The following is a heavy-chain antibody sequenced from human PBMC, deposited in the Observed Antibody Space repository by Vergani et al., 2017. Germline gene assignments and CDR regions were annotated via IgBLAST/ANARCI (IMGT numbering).Heavy chain of an antibody. V-gene: IGHV1-69*01. Sequence: QVQLVQSGAEVKKPGSSVKVSCKASGGTFSSYAISWVRQAPGQGLEWMGGIIPIFGTANYAQKFQGRVTITADESTSTAYMELSSLRSEDTAVYYCARDLVVVAARAGYGGKGAGGWFDPWGQGTLVTVSS. CDR2: IIPIFGTA. D-gene: IGHD2-15*01. J-gene: IGHJ5*02. CDR1: GGTFSSYA. CDR3: ARDLVVVAARAGYGGKGAGGWFDP.